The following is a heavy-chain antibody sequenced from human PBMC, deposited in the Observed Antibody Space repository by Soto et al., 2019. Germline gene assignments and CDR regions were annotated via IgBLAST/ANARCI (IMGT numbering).Heavy chain of an antibody. D-gene: IGHD2-15*01. CDR3: ARGRYCLTGRCFPNWFDS. Sequence: LSLTCSVSGDAISSVDYFWAWIRQPPGQALEYIGYIYKSATTYYNPPFESRVAISLDTSKSQFSLNVTSVTAADTAVYFCARGRYCLTGRCFPNWFDSWGQGTLVTVSS. CDR2: IYKSATT. V-gene: IGHV4-30-4*01. CDR1: GDAISSVDYF. J-gene: IGHJ5*01.